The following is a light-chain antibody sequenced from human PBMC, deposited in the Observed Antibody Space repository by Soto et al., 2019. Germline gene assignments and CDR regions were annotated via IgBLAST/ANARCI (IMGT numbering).Light chain of an antibody. CDR2: AAS. J-gene: IGKJ1*01. V-gene: IGKV1-39*01. CDR3: QQSYSTWT. CDR1: QSISSY. Sequence: DIQITQSPSSLSASLGYRVTITFRASQSISSYLNWYQQKPGKAPKLLIYAASSLQSGVPSRFSGSGSGTDFTLTISSLQPEDFATYYCQQSYSTWTFGQGTKVDIK.